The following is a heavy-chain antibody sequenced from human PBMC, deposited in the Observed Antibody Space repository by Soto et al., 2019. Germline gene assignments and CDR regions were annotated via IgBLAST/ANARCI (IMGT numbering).Heavy chain of an antibody. D-gene: IGHD2-2*01. CDR1: GDTFSTYT. J-gene: IGHJ6*02. CDR2: IIPRSATS. CDR3: AREGLVLVPSTVNSDYYYYAMDV. V-gene: IGHV1-69*13. Sequence: GASVKVSCTASGDTFSTYTITWVRQAPGQGLEWMGGIIPRSATSNYAQKFQGRATITADESTRTAYMELSSLRSEDTAVYYCAREGLVLVPSTVNSDYYYYAMDVWGQGTTVTVSS.